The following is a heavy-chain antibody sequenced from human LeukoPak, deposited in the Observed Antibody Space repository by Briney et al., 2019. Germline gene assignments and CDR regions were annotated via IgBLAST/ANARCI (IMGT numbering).Heavy chain of an antibody. CDR1: GYTFTSYY. CDR3: ARDPRRIAVAGYAFDY. D-gene: IGHD6-19*01. J-gene: IGHJ4*02. V-gene: IGHV1-46*01. CDR2: INPSGGST. Sequence: ASVKVSCKASGYTFTSYYMHWVRQAPGQGLEWMGIINPSGGSTSYAQKFQGRVTMTRDTSTSTVYMELSSLRPEDTAVYYCARDPRRIAVAGYAFDYWGQGTLVTVSS.